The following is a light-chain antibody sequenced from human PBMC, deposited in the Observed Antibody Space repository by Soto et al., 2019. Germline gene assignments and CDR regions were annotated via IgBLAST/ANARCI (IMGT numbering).Light chain of an antibody. J-gene: IGKJ1*01. Sequence: DIQMTQSPSTLSASVGDRVTFTCRASQSVTSWLAWYQQKPGKAPRLLIYDASRLQSGVPSRFSGSGSGTEFTLPISSLQPDDFATYYCQQYNSFSPWTFGQGTKVEIK. CDR1: QSVTSW. CDR2: DAS. V-gene: IGKV1-5*01. CDR3: QQYNSFSPWT.